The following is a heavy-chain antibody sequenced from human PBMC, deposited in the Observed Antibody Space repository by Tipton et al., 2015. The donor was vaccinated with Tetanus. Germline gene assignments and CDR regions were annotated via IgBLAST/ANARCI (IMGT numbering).Heavy chain of an antibody. D-gene: IGHD2-8*01. J-gene: IGHJ4*02. CDR3: APNDADAH. CDR2: INHSGRT. Sequence: TLSLTCAVYGGSFGVHYWSWIRQPPGKGLEWIGEINHSGRTNYNPSLKSRVTISIDTSKNQFSLRLSSVIAADTAVYYCAPNDADAHWGQGTLVTVSS. CDR1: GGSFGVHY. V-gene: IGHV4-34*01.